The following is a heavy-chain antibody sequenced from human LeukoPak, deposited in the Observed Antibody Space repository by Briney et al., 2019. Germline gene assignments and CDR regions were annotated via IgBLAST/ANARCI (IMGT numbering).Heavy chain of an antibody. V-gene: IGHV3-66*01. CDR3: ASPYGDYYYYYGMDV. D-gene: IGHD4-17*01. CDR1: GFTVSSNY. Sequence: PGGSLRLSCAASGFTVSSNYMSWVRQAPGKGLEWVSVIYSGGSTYYADSVKGRFTISRDNSKNTLYLQMNGLRAEDTAVYYCASPYGDYYYYYGMDVWGQGTTVTVSS. CDR2: IYSGGST. J-gene: IGHJ6*02.